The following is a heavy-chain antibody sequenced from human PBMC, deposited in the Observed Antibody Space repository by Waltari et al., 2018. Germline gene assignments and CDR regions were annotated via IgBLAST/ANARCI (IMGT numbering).Heavy chain of an antibody. V-gene: IGHV1-69-2*01. J-gene: IGHJ4*02. CDR3: ARTTTIKSLDY. D-gene: IGHD1-7*01. CDR1: GSTFTDDY. CDR2: IDPQDGET. Sequence: EVQLVPSGAEVKKPGATVKISCQASGSTFTDDYLPRGQQAPGKGLEWVGRIDPQDGETKYADKFQGRATITADTSIDTVYMELSRLRPEDTAVFYCARTTTIKSLDYWGQGTLVTVSS.